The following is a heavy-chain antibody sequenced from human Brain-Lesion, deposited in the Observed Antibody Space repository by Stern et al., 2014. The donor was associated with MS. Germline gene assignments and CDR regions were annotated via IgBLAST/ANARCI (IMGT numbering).Heavy chain of an antibody. J-gene: IGHJ4*02. CDR3: ARVPDYGDAFFDY. D-gene: IGHD4-17*01. CDR2: IQYSGGT. CDR1: GGSISSGDNY. V-gene: IGHV4-30-4*01. Sequence: QVHLVESGPGLVKPSQTLSLTCTVSGGSISSGDNYWSWIRQPPGKGPAWIGYIQYSGGTYFNPSLKSRATISADTSKNQFSLKLNSMTAADTAVYYCARVPDYGDAFFDYWGQGILVTVSS.